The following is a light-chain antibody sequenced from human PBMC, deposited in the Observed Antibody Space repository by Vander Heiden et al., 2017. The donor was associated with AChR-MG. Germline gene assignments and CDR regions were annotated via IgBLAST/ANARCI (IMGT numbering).Light chain of an antibody. CDR1: ALPNQY. J-gene: IGLJ2*01. V-gene: IGLV3-25*03. CDR3: QSADITSPYTPI. Sequence: SYELTQPPSVSVSPGQTANISCSGDALPNQYVYWYQQKPGQAPLLLMYKDTERSSGIPERFSGSSSGTIVTLTITGVQAEDEAAYHCQSADITSPYTPIFGGGTKLTVL. CDR2: KDT.